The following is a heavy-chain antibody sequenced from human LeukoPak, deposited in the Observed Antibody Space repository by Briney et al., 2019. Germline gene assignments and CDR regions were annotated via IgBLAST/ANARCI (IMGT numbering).Heavy chain of an antibody. CDR1: GGSISSYY. CDR2: IYYSGST. D-gene: IGHD3-10*01. Sequence: SETLSLTCTVSGGSISSYYWSWIRQPPGKGLEWIGYIYYSGSTNYNPSLKSRVTISVDTSKNQFSLKLRSVTAADTAVYYCARDGYSWFDPWGQGTLVTVSS. V-gene: IGHV4-59*01. J-gene: IGHJ5*02. CDR3: ARDGYSWFDP.